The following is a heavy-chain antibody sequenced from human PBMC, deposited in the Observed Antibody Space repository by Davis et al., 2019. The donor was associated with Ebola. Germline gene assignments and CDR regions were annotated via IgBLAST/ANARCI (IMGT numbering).Heavy chain of an antibody. CDR2: ISSSSSTI. J-gene: IGHJ4*02. V-gene: IGHV3-48*02. Sequence: GGSLRLSCAASGFIFSNAWMNWVRQAPGKGLEWVSYISSSSSTIYYADSVKGRFTISRDNAKNSLYLQMNSLRDEDTAVYYCARDLGGTVTNPTDYWGQGTLVTVSS. D-gene: IGHD4-17*01. CDR1: GFIFSNAW. CDR3: ARDLGGTVTNPTDY.